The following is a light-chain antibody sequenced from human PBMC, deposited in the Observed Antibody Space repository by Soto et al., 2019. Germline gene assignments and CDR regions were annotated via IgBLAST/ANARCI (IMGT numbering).Light chain of an antibody. V-gene: IGLV2-23*01. Sequence: QSALTQPASVSGSPGQSITISCTGTSSDVGSYNLVSWYQQHPGKAPKLMIYEGSKRASGVSNRFAGSKSGNTASLTISGLQAEDEADYYCCSSAGSSTVYVFGTGTKLTVL. CDR2: EGS. CDR3: CSSAGSSTVYV. CDR1: SSDVGSYNL. J-gene: IGLJ1*01.